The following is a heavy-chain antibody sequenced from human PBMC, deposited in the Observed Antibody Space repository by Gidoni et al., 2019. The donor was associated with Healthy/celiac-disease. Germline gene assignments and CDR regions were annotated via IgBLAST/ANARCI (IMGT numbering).Heavy chain of an antibody. V-gene: IGHV3-30*18. J-gene: IGHJ4*02. CDR2: ISYDGSNK. CDR1: GFTFVRYG. CDR3: AKAATGYSYGFPFDY. Sequence: QVPLVASGGGGVQPGRSLRLSCSASGFTFVRYGMHWVRQAPGKGLEWVAVISYDGSNKYYADSVKGRFTISRDNSKNTLYLQMNSLRAEDTAVYYCAKAATGYSYGFPFDYWGQGTLVTVSS. D-gene: IGHD5-18*01.